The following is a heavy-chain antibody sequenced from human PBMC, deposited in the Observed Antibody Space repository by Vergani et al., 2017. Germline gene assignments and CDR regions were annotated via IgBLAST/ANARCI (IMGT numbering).Heavy chain of an antibody. D-gene: IGHD4-17*01. CDR2: IRYDGSNK. CDR3: AKGGVAYGDYFYYYCMDV. CDR1: GFTFSSYG. J-gene: IGHJ6*02. Sequence: QVQLVESGGGVVQPGGSLRLSCAASGFTFSSYGMHWVRQAPGKGLEWVAFIRYDGSNKYYADSVKGRFTISRDNSKNTLYLQMNSLRAEDTAVYYCAKGGVAYGDYFYYYCMDVGGQGTTVTVS. V-gene: IGHV3-30*02.